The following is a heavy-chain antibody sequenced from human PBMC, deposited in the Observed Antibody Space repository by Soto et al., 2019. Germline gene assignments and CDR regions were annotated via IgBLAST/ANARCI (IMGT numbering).Heavy chain of an antibody. CDR2: ISGSGGST. J-gene: IGHJ4*02. CDR1: GFTFSSYA. Sequence: GGSLRLSCAASGFTFSSYAMSWVRQAPGKGLEWVSAISGSGGSTYYADSVKGRFTISRDNSKNTLYLQMNSLRAEDTAVYYCAKDESAAQTSETFDYWGQGTLVTVSS. CDR3: AKDESAAQTSETFDY. D-gene: IGHD6-13*01. V-gene: IGHV3-23*01.